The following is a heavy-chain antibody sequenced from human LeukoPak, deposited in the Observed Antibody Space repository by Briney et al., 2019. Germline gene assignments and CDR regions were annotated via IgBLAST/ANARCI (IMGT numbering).Heavy chain of an antibody. CDR2: ISYDGSNK. J-gene: IGHJ4*02. D-gene: IGHD3-3*01. CDR1: GFTFSSYW. Sequence: GGSLRLSCAASGFTFSSYWMHWVRQAPGKGLVWVAVISYDGSNKYYADSVKGRFTISRDNSKNTLYLQMNSLRAEDTAVYYCARSLEWSALWGQGTLVTVSS. V-gene: IGHV3-30*03. CDR3: ARSLEWSAL.